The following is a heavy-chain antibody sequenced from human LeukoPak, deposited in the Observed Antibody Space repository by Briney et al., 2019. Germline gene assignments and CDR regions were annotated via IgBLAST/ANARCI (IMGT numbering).Heavy chain of an antibody. CDR3: TRATVAAVGSSSTYYFDY. CDR1: GGSISSGGYY. J-gene: IGHJ4*02. V-gene: IGHV4-30-2*01. Sequence: SQTLSLTCTVSGGSISSGGYYWSWIRQPPGKGLEWIGYIYHSGSTNYNPSLKSRVTISVDTSKNQFSLRLTSVTAADTAMYFCTRATVAAVGSSSTYYFDYWGQGILVTVSS. D-gene: IGHD6-13*01. CDR2: IYHSGST.